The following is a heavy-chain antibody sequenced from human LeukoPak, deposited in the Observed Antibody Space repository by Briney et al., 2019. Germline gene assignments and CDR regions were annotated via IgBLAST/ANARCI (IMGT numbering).Heavy chain of an antibody. J-gene: IGHJ6*02. Sequence: ASVKVSCKASGYTFTSYGISWVRQAPGQGLGWMGWISAYNGNTNYAQKLQGRVTMTTDTSTSTAYMELRSLRSDDTAVYYCARDPPRCSSTSCYSYYYYGMDVWGQGTTVTVSS. CDR1: GYTFTSYG. CDR2: ISAYNGNT. V-gene: IGHV1-18*01. CDR3: ARDPPRCSSTSCYSYYYYGMDV. D-gene: IGHD2-2*02.